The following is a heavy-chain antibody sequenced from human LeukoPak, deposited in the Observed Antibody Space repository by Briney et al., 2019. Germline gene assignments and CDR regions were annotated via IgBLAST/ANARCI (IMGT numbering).Heavy chain of an antibody. CDR3: ARYYYDSSGYYPYDAFDI. CDR2: ISYDGSNK. D-gene: IGHD3-22*01. V-gene: IGHV3-30*14. J-gene: IGHJ3*02. Sequence: GGSLRLSCAASGFTFSSYAMHWVRQAPGKGREWVAVISYDGSNKYYADSVKGRFTISRDNSKNTLYLQMNSLRAEDTAVYYCARYYYDSSGYYPYDAFDIWGQGTMVTVSS. CDR1: GFTFSSYA.